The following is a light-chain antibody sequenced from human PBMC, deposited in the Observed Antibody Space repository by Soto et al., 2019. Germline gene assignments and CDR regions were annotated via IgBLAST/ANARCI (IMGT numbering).Light chain of an antibody. J-gene: IGKJ5*01. CDR2: LAS. Sequence: DIVMTQSPLSLGVTPGEPASISCRSSQSLLYSDGDNYLDWYLQKPGQSPQLLIYLASNRASGVPARFSGSGSGTYITLTISRVEAKDAGVHPSTQPPQTPATIAQGTRLEIK. V-gene: IGKV2-28*01. CDR1: QSLLYSDGDNY. CDR3: TQPPQTPAT.